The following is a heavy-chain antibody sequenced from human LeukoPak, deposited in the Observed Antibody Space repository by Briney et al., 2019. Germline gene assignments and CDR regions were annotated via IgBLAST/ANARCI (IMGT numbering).Heavy chain of an antibody. CDR3: ARDGVILWFGELTLTFDY. D-gene: IGHD3-10*01. CDR2: ISAYNGNT. CDR1: GYTFTSYG. J-gene: IGHJ4*02. V-gene: IGHV1-18*01. Sequence: ASVKVSCKASGYTFTSYGISWVRQAPGQGLEWMGWISAYNGNTNYAQKLQGRVTMTTDTSTSTAYMELRSLRSDDTAVYYCARDGVILWFGELTLTFDYWGQGTLVTVSS.